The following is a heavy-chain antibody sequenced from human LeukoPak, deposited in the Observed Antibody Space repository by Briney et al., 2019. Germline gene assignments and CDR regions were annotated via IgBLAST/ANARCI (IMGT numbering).Heavy chain of an antibody. CDR2: VYYSGST. CDR1: GGSISSYY. J-gene: IGHJ1*01. Sequence: SETLSLTCTVSGGSISSYYRSWIRQPPGKGLEWIGYVYYSGSTNYNPSLKSRVTISVDTSKNQFSLKLSSVTAADTAVYYCARVYSSGSRAFQHWGQGTLVTVSS. V-gene: IGHV4-59*12. CDR3: ARVYSSGSRAFQH. D-gene: IGHD6-19*01.